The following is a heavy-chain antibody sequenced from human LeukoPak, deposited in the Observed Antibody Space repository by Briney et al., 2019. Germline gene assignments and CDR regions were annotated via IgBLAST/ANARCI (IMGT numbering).Heavy chain of an antibody. D-gene: IGHD5/OR15-5a*01. V-gene: IGHV3-7*01. CDR1: GFTLSTYW. CDR3: ARESTRASPGY. Sequence: GGSLTLSCAASGFTLSTYWMSWVRQAPGKGLEWVANIEGDGSDKNYRDSVKGRFSISRDGAKNSLYLQMNSLTAEDTGVYYCARESTRASPGYWGQGTLVTVSS. J-gene: IGHJ4*02. CDR2: IEGDGSDK.